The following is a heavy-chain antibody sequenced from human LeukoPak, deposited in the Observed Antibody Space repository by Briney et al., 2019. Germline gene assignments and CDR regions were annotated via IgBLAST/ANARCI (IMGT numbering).Heavy chain of an antibody. CDR1: GFIFSSYW. CDR3: ARDQYGSGYYYDY. D-gene: IGHD3-22*01. V-gene: IGHV3-7*01. Sequence: PGGSLRLSCAASGFIFSSYWMSWVRQAPGKGLEWVANINQDGSEKYYVDSVKGRFTISRDNAKNSLYLQMNSLRAKDTAVYYCARDQYGSGYYYDYWGQGTLVTVSS. J-gene: IGHJ4*02. CDR2: INQDGSEK.